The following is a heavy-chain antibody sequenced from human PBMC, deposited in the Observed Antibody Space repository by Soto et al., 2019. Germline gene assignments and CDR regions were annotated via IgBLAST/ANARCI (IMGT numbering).Heavy chain of an antibody. D-gene: IGHD3-9*01. CDR2: IYYSGST. J-gene: IGHJ4*02. CDR3: ARAGILPRSYLSY. Sequence: SETLSLTCTFSGGSSSSSSYFWGWIRQPRGKGLEWIGSIYYSGSTYYNPSLKSRVTVSVDTSKNQFTLNLSSVTAADTAVYYCARAGILPRSYLSYWGLGTLVTVS. V-gene: IGHV4-39*01. CDR1: GGSSSSSSYF.